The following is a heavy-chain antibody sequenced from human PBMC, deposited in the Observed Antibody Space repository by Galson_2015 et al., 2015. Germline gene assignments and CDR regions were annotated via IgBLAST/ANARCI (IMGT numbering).Heavy chain of an antibody. V-gene: IGHV3-9*01. J-gene: IGHJ3*01. D-gene: IGHD6-19*01. CDR2: VSWNSGSI. CDR3: VKDKGIAVAPANAFDF. Sequence: SLRLSCAASGFTFDGYALHWVRQAPGKGLEWVSGVSWNSGSIVYADSAKGRFTVSRDNAKNSLYLQMNSLRPEDTAFYYCVKDKGIAVAPANAFDFWGQGTLVTVSS. CDR1: GFTFDGYA.